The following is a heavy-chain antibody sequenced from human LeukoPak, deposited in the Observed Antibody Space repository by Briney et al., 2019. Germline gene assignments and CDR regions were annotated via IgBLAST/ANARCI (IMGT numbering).Heavy chain of an antibody. CDR1: GYTFTSYY. CDR3: AREGLGIAAAPWGYAFDI. J-gene: IGHJ3*02. V-gene: IGHV1-46*01. D-gene: IGHD6-13*01. Sequence: ASVKVSCKASGYTFTSYYMHWVRQAPGQGLEWMGIINPSGGSTTYPQKFQGRVTMTRDTSTSTVYMVLSSLRSEDTAVYYCAREGLGIAAAPWGYAFDIWGQGTMVTVSS. CDR2: INPSGGST.